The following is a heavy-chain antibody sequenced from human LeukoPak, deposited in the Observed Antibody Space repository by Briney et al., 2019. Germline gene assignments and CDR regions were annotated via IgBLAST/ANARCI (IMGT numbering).Heavy chain of an antibody. J-gene: IGHJ6*02. D-gene: IGHD5-18*01. V-gene: IGHV3-21*01. CDR3: ARDSYGLHYYYYGMDV. CDR1: GFTFSSYS. CDR2: ISSSGTYI. Sequence: GGSLRLSCAASGFTFSSYSMHWVRQAPWKGLEWVSSISSSGTYIYYADSVKGRFTISRDNAKNSVHLQMNSLRAEDTAVYYCARDSYGLHYYYYGMDVWGQGTTVTVSS.